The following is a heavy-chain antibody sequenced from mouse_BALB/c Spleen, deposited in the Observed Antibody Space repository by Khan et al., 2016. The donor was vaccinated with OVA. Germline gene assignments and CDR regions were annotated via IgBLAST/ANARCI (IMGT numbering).Heavy chain of an antibody. CDR3: ARDAGRY. Sequence: VQLQQSGPELVKPGASVKMSCKTSGYTFTEYTLHWVKQSHGKSLEWIGVIDPKNGVTSYNQKFKGKATLTVDKSSSTAYMEFRSLTSEDAAVYYWARDAGRYWGQGTSVTVSS. CDR1: GYTFTEYT. D-gene: IGHD3-3*01. V-gene: IGHV1-22*01. J-gene: IGHJ4*01. CDR2: IDPKNGVT.